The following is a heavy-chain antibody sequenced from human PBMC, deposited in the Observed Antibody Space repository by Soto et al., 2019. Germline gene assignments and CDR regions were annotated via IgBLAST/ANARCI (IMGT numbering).Heavy chain of an antibody. Sequence: GASVKVSCKASGYTFNNNAITWVRQAPGQGLEWMGWISAYNGDTNYAQKFQARVTMTTDTSTNTAYMELSSLRSDDTPVYYCARDRNSAYDCWGQGTLVTVSS. V-gene: IGHV1-18*01. CDR2: ISAYNGDT. CDR1: GYTFNNNA. J-gene: IGHJ4*02. D-gene: IGHD5-12*01. CDR3: ARDRNSAYDC.